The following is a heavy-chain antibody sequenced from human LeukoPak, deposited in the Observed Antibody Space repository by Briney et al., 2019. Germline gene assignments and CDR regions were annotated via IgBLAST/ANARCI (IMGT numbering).Heavy chain of an antibody. CDR3: ARGYDYAWGSGNY. CDR2: IDPNSGDT. J-gene: IGHJ4*02. CDR1: GYTFIDYY. D-gene: IGHD3-16*01. V-gene: IGHV1-2*02. Sequence: ASVKVSCKASGYTFIDYYMHWVRQAPGQGLEWMGWIDPNSGDTNYAQKFQGRVTMTRDTSISTAYMELSRLRSDDTAVYYCARGYDYAWGSGNYWGQGTLVTVSS.